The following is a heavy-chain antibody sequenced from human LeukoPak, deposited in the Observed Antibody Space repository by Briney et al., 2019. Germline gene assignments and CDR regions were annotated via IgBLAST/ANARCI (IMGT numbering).Heavy chain of an antibody. CDR1: RFNFGNVY. Sequence: PGGSLRLSCVASRFNFGNVYMSWVRQAPGKGLDWVGRIKRKSDGGTTDYAAPVQGRFTISRDDSTSTLFLQMNSLKTEDTAVYFCTTDYFVIRGYSSVYWGQGILVTVSS. CDR3: TTDYFVIRGYSSVY. J-gene: IGHJ4*02. V-gene: IGHV3-15*01. D-gene: IGHD3-22*01. CDR2: IKRKSDGGTT.